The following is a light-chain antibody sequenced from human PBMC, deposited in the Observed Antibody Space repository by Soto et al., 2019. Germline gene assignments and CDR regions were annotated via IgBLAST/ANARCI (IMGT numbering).Light chain of an antibody. CDR2: EVS. J-gene: IGLJ1*01. CDR1: SSDVGAYDY. Sequence: QSALTQPASVSGSPGQSITISCTGTSSDVGAYDYVSWYQQHPDKAPKLMIYEVSNRPSGVSNRFSGSKSVNTATLTISGLQADDEADYYCSSYTSSSTRVFATGPKVTVL. V-gene: IGLV2-14*03. CDR3: SSYTSSSTRV.